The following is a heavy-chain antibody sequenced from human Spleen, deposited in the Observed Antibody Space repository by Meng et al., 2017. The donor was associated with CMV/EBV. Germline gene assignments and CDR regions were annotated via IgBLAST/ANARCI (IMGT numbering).Heavy chain of an antibody. CDR3: ARGRIGRVVRGVIRNREYNWFDP. J-gene: IGHJ5*02. CDR2: FITICGAA. Sequence: ILYNSAVSWVRQAPGQGLEWMGGFITICGAAKYAQKFQGRLTITTAYMELSSLRSEDTAVYYCARGRIGRVVRGVIRNREYNWFDPWGQGTLVTVSS. D-gene: IGHD3-10*01. CDR1: ILYNSA. V-gene: IGHV1-69*01.